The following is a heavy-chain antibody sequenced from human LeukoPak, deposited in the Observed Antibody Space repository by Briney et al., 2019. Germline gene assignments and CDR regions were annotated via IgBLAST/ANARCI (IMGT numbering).Heavy chain of an antibody. Sequence: SETLSLTCTVSGGSISSYYWTWIRQPAGKGLEWIGHISTSGSTNYNPSLKSRVTMSEDTSKKQISLKLRSVTAADTAVYYCARARYSSSSPLIDYWGQGTLVTVSS. J-gene: IGHJ4*02. CDR1: GGSISSYY. D-gene: IGHD6-6*01. V-gene: IGHV4-4*07. CDR3: ARARYSSSSPLIDY. CDR2: ISTSGST.